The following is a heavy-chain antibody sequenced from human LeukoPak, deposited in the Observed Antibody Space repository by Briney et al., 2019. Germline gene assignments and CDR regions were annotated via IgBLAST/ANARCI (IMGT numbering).Heavy chain of an antibody. CDR1: GGSISSYY. Sequence: SETLSLTCTVSGGSISSYYWSWIRQPPGKGLEWIGYIYYSGSTNYNPSLKSRVTISVDRSKNQFSLKLSSVTAADTAVYYCARELPRTYGMDVWGQGTTVTVSS. V-gene: IGHV4-59*12. CDR3: ARELPRTYGMDV. D-gene: IGHD5-18*01. J-gene: IGHJ6*02. CDR2: IYYSGST.